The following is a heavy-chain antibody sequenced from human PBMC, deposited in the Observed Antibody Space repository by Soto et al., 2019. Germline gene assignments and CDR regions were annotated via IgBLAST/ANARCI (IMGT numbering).Heavy chain of an antibody. CDR3: ARESPGYGMDV. CDR1: GFTFSSYG. CDR2: IWYDGSNK. Sequence: QVQLVESGGGVVQPGRSLRVSCAASGFTFSSYGMHWVRQAPGKGLEWVAVIWYDGSNKYYADSVKGRFTISRDNSKNTLYLQMNSLRAEDTAVYYCARESPGYGMDVWGQGTTVTVSS. J-gene: IGHJ6*02. V-gene: IGHV3-33*01.